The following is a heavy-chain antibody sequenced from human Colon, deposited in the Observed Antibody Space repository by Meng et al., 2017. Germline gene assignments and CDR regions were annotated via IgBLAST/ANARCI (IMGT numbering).Heavy chain of an antibody. V-gene: IGHV1-46*01. CDR1: RNTFSNYH. D-gene: IGHD6-19*01. Sequence: VQLVPSGAEVQKPVASVTVSCKPSRNTFSNYHTHWVRQAPGPGLEWMGLITPSGGTSYAQMFQGRVTMTRDTSTNTVYMEVSSLRSEDTAVYFCARVYTSGWQGDHWGQGTLVTASS. J-gene: IGHJ4*02. CDR3: ARVYTSGWQGDH. CDR2: ITPSGGT.